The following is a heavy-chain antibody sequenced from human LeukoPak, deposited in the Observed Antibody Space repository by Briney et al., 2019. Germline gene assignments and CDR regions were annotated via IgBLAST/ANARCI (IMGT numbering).Heavy chain of an antibody. D-gene: IGHD1-26*01. CDR2: ISGSGGST. Sequence: GGSLRLSCAASGFTFSSYAMSWVRQAPGKGLEWVSVISGSGGSTYYADSVKGRFTISRDNSKNTLYLQMNSLRAEDMAVYYCAKDDIVGAPYGMDVWGQGTTVTVSS. V-gene: IGHV3-23*01. CDR1: GFTFSSYA. J-gene: IGHJ6*02. CDR3: AKDDIVGAPYGMDV.